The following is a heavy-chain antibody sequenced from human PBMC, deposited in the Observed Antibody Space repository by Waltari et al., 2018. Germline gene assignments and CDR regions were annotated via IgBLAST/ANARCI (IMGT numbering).Heavy chain of an antibody. V-gene: IGHV4-30-4*08. CDR1: GGSVSSGLHY. D-gene: IGHD3-22*01. CDR3: ARVVKYYDSFGFPSDYMDV. CDR2: IYHSGTT. Sequence: QVQLRESGPGLVKPSQTLSLTCSVSGGSVSSGLHYWSWIRQSPGKGLEWIGYIYHSGTTYYNPSLRGRLTLSVDTSNYQSSLKLTSVTAADTAVYYCARVVKYYDSFGFPSDYMDVWGKGTTVIVFS. J-gene: IGHJ6*03.